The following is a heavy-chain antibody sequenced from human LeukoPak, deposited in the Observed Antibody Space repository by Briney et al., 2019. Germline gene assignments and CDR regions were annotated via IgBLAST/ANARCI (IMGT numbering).Heavy chain of an antibody. CDR1: GGSFSGYY. CDR3: ARGTTTYYFDY. D-gene: IGHD1-1*01. CDR2: INHSGST. Sequence: TETLSLTCAVYGGSFSGYYWSWIRQPPGKGLEWIGEINHSGSTNYNPSLKSRVTISVDTSKNQFSLKLSSVTAADTAVYYCARGTTTYYFDYWGQGTLVTVSS. V-gene: IGHV4-34*01. J-gene: IGHJ4*02.